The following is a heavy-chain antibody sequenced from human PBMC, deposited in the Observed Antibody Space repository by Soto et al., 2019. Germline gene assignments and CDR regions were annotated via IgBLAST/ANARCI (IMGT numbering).Heavy chain of an antibody. J-gene: IGHJ6*02. CDR1: GFTFNEYA. Sequence: EVQLEESGGGVVQPGGALTLSCAASGFTFNEYAMHWVRQLPGRGLEWVSSLSWNTTDVRYADSVRGRFTISRDNAKNSLYLKMNSLRPEVTALYYCVRDSAFCSSDSCHAYFCFYGMDVWGQGTTVTVSS. CDR3: VRDSAFCSSDSCHAYFCFYGMDV. V-gene: IGHV3-9*01. D-gene: IGHD2-2*01. CDR2: LSWNTTDV.